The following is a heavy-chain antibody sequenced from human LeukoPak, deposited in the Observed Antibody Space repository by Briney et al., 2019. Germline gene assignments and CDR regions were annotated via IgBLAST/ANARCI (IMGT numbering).Heavy chain of an antibody. CDR1: GITLTNYG. Sequence: PGGSLRLSCAVSGITLTNYGMSWVRQAPGKGLEWVAGISDSGGRTNYADSVKGRFTISRDNPKNTLYLQMNSLRAEDTAVYYCAKYNGLRYFDYWGQGTLVTVSS. CDR3: AKYNGLRYFDY. J-gene: IGHJ4*02. V-gene: IGHV3-23*01. D-gene: IGHD5-12*01. CDR2: ISDSGGRT.